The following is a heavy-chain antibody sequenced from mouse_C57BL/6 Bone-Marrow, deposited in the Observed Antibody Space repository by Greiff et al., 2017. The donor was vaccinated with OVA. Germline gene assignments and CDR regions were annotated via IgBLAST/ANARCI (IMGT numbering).Heavy chain of an antibody. Sequence: EVKLQESGPELVKPGASVKIPCKASGYTSTDYNMDWVKQSHGKSLEWIGDINPNNGGTIYNQKFKGKATLTVDKSSSTAYMELRSLTSEDTAVYYCARSPLWPTGDYYAMDYWGQGTSVTVSS. J-gene: IGHJ4*01. CDR3: ARSPLWPTGDYYAMDY. D-gene: IGHD1-1*02. CDR1: GYTSTDYN. V-gene: IGHV1-18*01. CDR2: INPNNGGT.